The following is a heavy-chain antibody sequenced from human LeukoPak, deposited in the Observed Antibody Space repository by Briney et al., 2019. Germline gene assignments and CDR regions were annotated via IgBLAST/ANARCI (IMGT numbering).Heavy chain of an antibody. J-gene: IGHJ4*02. CDR2: INPNSGGT. D-gene: IGHD3-10*01. CDR1: GYTFTNYG. CDR3: ARLLWFGEFRDY. V-gene: IGHV1-2*02. Sequence: ASVKVSCRASGYTFTNYGISWVRQAPGQGLEWMGWINPNSGGTNYAQKFQGRVTMTRDTSISTAYMELSRLRSDDTAVYYCARLLWFGEFRDYWGQGTLVTVSS.